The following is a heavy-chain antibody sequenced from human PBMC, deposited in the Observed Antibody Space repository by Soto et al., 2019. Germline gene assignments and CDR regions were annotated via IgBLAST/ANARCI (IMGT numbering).Heavy chain of an antibody. CDR2: IYHSGST. V-gene: IGHV4-4*02. J-gene: IGHJ6*02. Sequence: SATLSLTCAVSGGSINSSNWWSWARQPPGKGLEWIGEIYHSGSTNYNPSLKSRVTISVDKSKNQFSLKLSSVTAADTAVYYCAREGALLYGGNPDYYYTVGVWGQGTTVS. CDR3: AREGALLYGGNPDYYYTVGV. D-gene: IGHD4-17*01. CDR1: GGSINSSNW.